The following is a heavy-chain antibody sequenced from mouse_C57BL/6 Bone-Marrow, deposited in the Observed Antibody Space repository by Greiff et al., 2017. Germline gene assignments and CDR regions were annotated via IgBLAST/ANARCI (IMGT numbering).Heavy chain of an antibody. CDR1: GYTFTRYW. V-gene: IGHV1-64*01. CDR2: IHPNSGST. J-gene: IGHJ2*01. Sequence: QVQLQQPGAELVKPGASVKLSCKASGYTFTRYWMHWVKQRPGQGLEWIGMIHPNSGSTNYNEKFKSKATLTVDKSSSTAYVQLSSLTSEDSAVYYCARELLRSWYFDYWGQGTTLTVSS. CDR3: ARELLRSWYFDY. D-gene: IGHD1-1*01.